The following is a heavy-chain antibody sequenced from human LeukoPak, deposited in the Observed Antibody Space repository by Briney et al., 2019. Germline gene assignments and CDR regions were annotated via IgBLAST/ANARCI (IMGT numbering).Heavy chain of an antibody. V-gene: IGHV3-74*01. CDR3: ARSPTYSGYDYHYFDY. Sequence: GGSLRLSCAASGFTFSSYWMHWVRQAPGKGLVWVSRINSDGSSTSYADSVKGRFTISRDNAKNTLYLQMNSLRAEDTAVYYCARSPTYSGYDYHYFDYWGQGTLVTVSS. CDR1: GFTFSSYW. CDR2: INSDGSST. J-gene: IGHJ4*02. D-gene: IGHD5-12*01.